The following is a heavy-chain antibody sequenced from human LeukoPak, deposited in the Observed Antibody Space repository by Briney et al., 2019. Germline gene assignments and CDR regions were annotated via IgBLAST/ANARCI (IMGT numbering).Heavy chain of an antibody. Sequence: PSETLSLTCTVSAGSISSYYWSWIRQPPGKGLEWIGYITYSGSTNYNPSLKSRVTISVDTSKNQFSLKLSSVTAADTAVYYCARRWGGRDAFDIWGQGTMVTVSS. J-gene: IGHJ3*02. CDR3: ARRWGGRDAFDI. D-gene: IGHD7-27*01. CDR2: ITYSGST. V-gene: IGHV4-59*08. CDR1: AGSISSYY.